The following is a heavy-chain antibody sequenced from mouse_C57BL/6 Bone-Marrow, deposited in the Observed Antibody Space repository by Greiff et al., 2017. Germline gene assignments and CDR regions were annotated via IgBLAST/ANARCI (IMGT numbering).Heavy chain of an antibody. J-gene: IGHJ4*01. CDR2: IHPNSGST. CDR1: GYTFTSYW. Sequence: VKLQQPGAELVKPGASVKLSCKASGYTFTSYWMHWVKQRPGQGLEWIGMIHPNSGSTNYNEKFKSKATLTVDKSSSTAYMQLSSLTSEDSAVYYCAREGYYYYAMDYWGQGTSVTVSS. D-gene: IGHD1-1*01. V-gene: IGHV1-64*01. CDR3: AREGYYYYAMDY.